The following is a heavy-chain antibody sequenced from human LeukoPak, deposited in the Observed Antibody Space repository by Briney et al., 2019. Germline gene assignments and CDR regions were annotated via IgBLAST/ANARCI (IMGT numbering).Heavy chain of an antibody. CDR2: INPNSGGT. CDR3: AREAGKIQFDY. Sequence: ASVTVSFTASGYTFTVYYMHWVRQAPGQGLEWMGRINPNSGGTNYAQKFQGRVTMTRDTSISTAYMELSRLRSDDTAVYYCAREAGKIQFDYWGQGTLVTVSS. D-gene: IGHD6-13*01. CDR1: GYTFTVYY. J-gene: IGHJ4*02. V-gene: IGHV1-2*06.